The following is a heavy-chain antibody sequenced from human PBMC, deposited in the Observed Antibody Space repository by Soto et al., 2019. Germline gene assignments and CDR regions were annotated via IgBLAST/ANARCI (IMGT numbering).Heavy chain of an antibody. V-gene: IGHV3-23*01. CDR2: ISSSAST. CDR1: GFTFSNYA. J-gene: IGHJ4*02. CDR3: AKVPGLWDGYSVSYFDY. Sequence: GGSLRLSCAASGFTFSNYAMNWVRQAPGKGLEWVSAISSSASTYYADSVKGRFTISRDNSKNTLYLQMNTLRAEDTAVYYCAKVPGLWDGYSVSYFDYWGQGTLVTVSS. D-gene: IGHD4-4*01.